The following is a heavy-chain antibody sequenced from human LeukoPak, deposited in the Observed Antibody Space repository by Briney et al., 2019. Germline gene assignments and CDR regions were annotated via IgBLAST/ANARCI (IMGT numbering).Heavy chain of an antibody. CDR2: IKQDGSEK. V-gene: IGHV3-7*01. J-gene: IGHJ4*02. CDR3: ARDGESTVVYDY. Sequence: PGGSLRLSCAASGFTYSSYWMSGAPQAPGKGLEGVANIKQDGSEKYYVDSVKGRFTISRDNAKNSLYLQMNSLRAEDTAVYYCARDGESTVVYDYWGQGTLVTVSS. CDR1: GFTYSSYW. D-gene: IGHD4-23*01.